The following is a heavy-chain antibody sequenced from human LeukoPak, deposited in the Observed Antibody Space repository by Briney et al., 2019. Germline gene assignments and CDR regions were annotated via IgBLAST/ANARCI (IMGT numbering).Heavy chain of an antibody. D-gene: IGHD3-16*02. CDR1: GYTFTGYY. J-gene: IGHJ6*02. Sequence: GASVKVSCKASGYTFTGYYMHWVRQAPGQGLEWMGWINPNSGGTNYAQKFQGRVTMTRDTSISAAYMELSRLRSDDTAVYYCASAPLEITFGGVIVTGYYYYGMDVWGQGTTVTVSS. V-gene: IGHV1-2*02. CDR3: ASAPLEITFGGVIVTGYYYYGMDV. CDR2: INPNSGGT.